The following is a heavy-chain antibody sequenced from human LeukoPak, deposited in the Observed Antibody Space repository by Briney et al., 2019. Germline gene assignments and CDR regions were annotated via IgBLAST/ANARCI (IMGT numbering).Heavy chain of an antibody. D-gene: IGHD3-22*01. V-gene: IGHV1-18*01. CDR3: ARDLVPPNYYDSSGYYPNFDY. J-gene: IGHJ4*02. CDR1: GYTFTSYG. CDR2: ISAYNGNT. Sequence: ASVKVSCKASGYTFTSYGISWVRQAPGQGLEWVGWISAYNGNTNYAQKLQGRVTMTTDTSTSTAYMELRSLRSDDTAVYYCARDLVPPNYYDSSGYYPNFDYWGQGTLVTVSS.